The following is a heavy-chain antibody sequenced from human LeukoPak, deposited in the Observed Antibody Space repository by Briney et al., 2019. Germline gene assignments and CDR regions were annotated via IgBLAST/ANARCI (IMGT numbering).Heavy chain of an antibody. CDR2: ISYDGSNK. D-gene: IGHD3-9*01. CDR1: GFTFSSYG. J-gene: IGHJ4*02. Sequence: VGSLRLSCAASGFTFSSYGMHWVRQAPGKGLEWVAVISYDGSNKYYADSVKGRFTISRDNSKNTLYLQMNSLRAEDTAVYYCAKDRLTIFYYFDYWGQGTLVTVSS. CDR3: AKDRLTIFYYFDY. V-gene: IGHV3-30*18.